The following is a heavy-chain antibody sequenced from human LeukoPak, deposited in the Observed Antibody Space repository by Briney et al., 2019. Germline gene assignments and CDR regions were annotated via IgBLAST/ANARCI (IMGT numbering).Heavy chain of an antibody. D-gene: IGHD3-10*01. CDR3: AREGGYGELSQGYNWFDP. V-gene: IGHV4-59*01. J-gene: IGHJ5*02. CDR1: GGSISSYY. CDR2: IYYSGST. Sequence: SETPSLTCTVSGGSISSYYWSWIRQPPGKGLEWIGYIYYSGSTNYNPSLKSRVTISVDTSKNQFSLKLSSVTAADTAVYYCAREGGYGELSQGYNWFDPWGQGTLVTVSS.